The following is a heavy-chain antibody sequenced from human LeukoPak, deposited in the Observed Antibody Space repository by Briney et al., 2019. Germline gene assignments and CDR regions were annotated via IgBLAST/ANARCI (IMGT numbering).Heavy chain of an antibody. J-gene: IGHJ4*02. V-gene: IGHV3-48*01. CDR3: VRDNPRCCGVVPANIDDY. CDR2: INGGSSPI. CDR1: GFTFSRDS. D-gene: IGHD2-15*01. Sequence: GGSLRLSCAASGFTFSRDSMNWVRQAPGKGLEWVSYINGGSSPIYYADSVRGRFTISRDNAKNSLYLQMNSLRAEDTAVYYCVRDNPRCCGVVPANIDDYWGQGTLVTVSS.